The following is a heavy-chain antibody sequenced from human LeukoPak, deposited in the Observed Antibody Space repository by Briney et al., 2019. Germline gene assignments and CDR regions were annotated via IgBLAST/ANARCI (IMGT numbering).Heavy chain of an antibody. CDR1: GLIFNDYY. CDR3: AADGGKDVFDY. V-gene: IGHV3-11*04. Sequence: RGSLRLSCAASGLIFNDYYMNWIRQSPGKGLEWISYISSNGNTIYYADSVKGRFTISRDNAKNSLYLHMNSLRVDDTAVYYCAADGGKDVFDYWGQGTLVTVSS. D-gene: IGHD5-24*01. CDR2: ISSNGNTI. J-gene: IGHJ4*02.